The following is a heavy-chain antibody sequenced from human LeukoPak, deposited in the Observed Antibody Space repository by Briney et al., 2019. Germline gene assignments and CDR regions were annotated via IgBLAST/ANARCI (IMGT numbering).Heavy chain of an antibody. J-gene: IGHJ5*02. V-gene: IGHV4-39*01. D-gene: IGHD2-2*02. Sequence: SETLSLTCTVSGGSISSSSYYWGWVRQPPGKGLEWIGSIYYSGSTYYNPSLKSRVTISVDTSKNQFSLKLSSVTAADTAVYYCARPRGASSRYCSSTSCYNGGYNWFDPWGQGTLVTVSS. CDR1: GGSISSSSYY. CDR3: ARPRGASSRYCSSTSCYNGGYNWFDP. CDR2: IYYSGST.